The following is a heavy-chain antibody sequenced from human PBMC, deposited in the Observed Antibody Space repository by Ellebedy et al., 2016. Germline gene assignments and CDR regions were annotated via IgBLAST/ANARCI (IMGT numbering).Heavy chain of an antibody. V-gene: IGHV3-9*01. CDR1: GFTFDDYA. J-gene: IGHJ6*02. Sequence: SLKISCAASGFTFDDYAMHWVRQAPGKGLEWVSGISWNSGSIGYADSVKGRFTISRDNAKNSLYLQMNSLRAEDTALYYCAKDFGYCSGGSCLYYYYGMDVWGQGTTVTVSS. D-gene: IGHD2-15*01. CDR2: ISWNSGSI. CDR3: AKDFGYCSGGSCLYYYYGMDV.